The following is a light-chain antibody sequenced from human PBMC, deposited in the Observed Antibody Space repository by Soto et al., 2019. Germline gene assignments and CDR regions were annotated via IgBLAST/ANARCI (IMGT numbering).Light chain of an antibody. Sequence: QSVLTQPPSASGTPGQRVTISCSGSSSNIGRNYVYWYQQFPGTAPKLLIYRNSERPSGVPDRFSGSKSGTSASLAISGLRSEDEAEYFCAAWDDSLVFGGGTKVTVL. V-gene: IGLV1-47*01. CDR2: RNS. CDR1: SSNIGRNY. CDR3: AAWDDSLV. J-gene: IGLJ3*02.